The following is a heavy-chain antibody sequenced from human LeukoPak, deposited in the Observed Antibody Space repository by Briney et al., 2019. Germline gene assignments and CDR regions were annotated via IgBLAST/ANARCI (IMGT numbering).Heavy chain of an antibody. Sequence: GASVKVSCKASGGTFSSYAISWVRQAPGQGLEWMGGIIPIFGTANYAQKFQGRVTITADESTSTAYMELSSLRSEDTAVYYCARDDRYCSSTSCHLRSYYYYMDVWGKGTTVTVSS. CDR3: ARDDRYCSSTSCHLRSYYYYMDV. CDR1: GGTFSSYA. D-gene: IGHD2-2*01. J-gene: IGHJ6*03. CDR2: IIPIFGTA. V-gene: IGHV1-69*13.